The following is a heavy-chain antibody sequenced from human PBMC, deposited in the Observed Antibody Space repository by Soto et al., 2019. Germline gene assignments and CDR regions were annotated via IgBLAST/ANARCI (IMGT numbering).Heavy chain of an antibody. V-gene: IGHV4-34*01. J-gene: IGHJ4*02. CDR2: INHSGST. CDR3: ATAKYNWNPDY. Sequence: QVQLQQLGAGLLKTSETLSLTCAVYGGSFSGYYWSWLRQPPGKGLGWIGEINHSGSTNYNPSLKSRVTISVDTSKNLFPLKLSSVTAADTAVYYCATAKYNWNPDYWGQGTLVTGSS. D-gene: IGHD1-20*01. CDR1: GGSFSGYY.